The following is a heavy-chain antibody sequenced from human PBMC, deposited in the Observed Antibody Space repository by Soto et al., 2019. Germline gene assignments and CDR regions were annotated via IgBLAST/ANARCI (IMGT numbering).Heavy chain of an antibody. J-gene: IGHJ4*02. CDR1: GGSISSGGYY. CDR3: ARVGYSNYEGKDYFDY. D-gene: IGHD4-4*01. Sequence: SETLSLTCTVSGGSISSGGYYWSWIRQHPGKGLEWIGYIYYSGSTYYNPSLKSRVTISVDTSKNQFSLKLSSVTAADAAVYYCARVGYSNYEGKDYFDYWGQGTLVTVSS. CDR2: IYYSGST. V-gene: IGHV4-31*03.